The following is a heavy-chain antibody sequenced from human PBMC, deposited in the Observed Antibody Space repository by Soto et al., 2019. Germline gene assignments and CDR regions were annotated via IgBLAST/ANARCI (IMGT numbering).Heavy chain of an antibody. Sequence: QVQLVESGGGVVQPGRSLRLSCAASGFTFSSYGMHWVHQAPGKGLEWVAVISYDGSNKYYADSVKGRFTISRDNSKNTLYLQMNSLRAEDTAVYYCASVVVVPAAPREEAFDYWGQGTLVTVSS. J-gene: IGHJ4*02. CDR1: GFTFSSYG. CDR3: ASVVVVPAAPREEAFDY. D-gene: IGHD2-2*01. V-gene: IGHV3-30*03. CDR2: ISYDGSNK.